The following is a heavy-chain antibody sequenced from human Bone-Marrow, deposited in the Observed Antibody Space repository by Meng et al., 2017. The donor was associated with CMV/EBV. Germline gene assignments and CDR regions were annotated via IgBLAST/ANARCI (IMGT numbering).Heavy chain of an antibody. D-gene: IGHD3-10*01. CDR3: AREGGEGGFDP. CDR1: GGTFSSYT. J-gene: IGHJ5*02. V-gene: IGHV1-69*04. CDR2: IIPILGIA. Sequence: SVKVSCKASGGTFSSYTISWVRQAPGQGLEWMGRIIPILGIANYAQKFQGRVTITADKSTSTAYMELSSLRSEDTAVYYCAREGGEGGFDPWGQGTLVTVSS.